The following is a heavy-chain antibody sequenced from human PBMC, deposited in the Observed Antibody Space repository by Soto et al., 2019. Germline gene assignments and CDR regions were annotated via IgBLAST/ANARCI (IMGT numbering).Heavy chain of an antibody. CDR3: AREADHSWGFDP. CDR1: GFTFSSYS. CDR2: ISTSSSTI. J-gene: IGHJ5*02. V-gene: IGHV3-48*02. Sequence: EVQLVESGGGLVQPGGSLRLSCAASGFTFSSYSMNWVRQAPGKGLEWVSYISTSSSTIYYVDSVKGRFTISRDNAKNERDLQMNSMRDEDRAVYYCAREADHSWGFDPWGQGTLVTVSS. D-gene: IGHD2-15*01.